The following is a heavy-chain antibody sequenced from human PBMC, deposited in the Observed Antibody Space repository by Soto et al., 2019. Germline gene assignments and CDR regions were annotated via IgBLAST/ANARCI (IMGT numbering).Heavy chain of an antibody. Sequence: QVQLVQSGAEVKKPGSSVKVSCKASGGTFSSYTISWVRQAPGQGLEWMGRIIPILGIANYAQKFQGRVTTTADKSASTAYVELSSLRSEETAVYYCARGAMNTTEHEAFDIWGQGTMVTVSS. J-gene: IGHJ3*02. CDR1: GGTFSSYT. CDR2: IIPILGIA. D-gene: IGHD3-16*01. V-gene: IGHV1-69*02. CDR3: ARGAMNTTEHEAFDI.